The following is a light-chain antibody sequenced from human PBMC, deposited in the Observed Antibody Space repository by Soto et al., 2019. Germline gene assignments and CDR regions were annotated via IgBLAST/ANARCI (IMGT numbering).Light chain of an antibody. CDR3: RHYNSYSEA. J-gene: IGKJ1*01. CDR2: DAS. CDR1: QSISSW. Sequence: DIQMTQSPSTLSASVGDRVTITCRASQSISSWLAWYQQKPGKAPKLLIFDASSLDRGVPSRFSGSGSGTEFTLTISSLQPDDFATYYCRHYNSYSEAFGQGTKVDNK. V-gene: IGKV1-5*01.